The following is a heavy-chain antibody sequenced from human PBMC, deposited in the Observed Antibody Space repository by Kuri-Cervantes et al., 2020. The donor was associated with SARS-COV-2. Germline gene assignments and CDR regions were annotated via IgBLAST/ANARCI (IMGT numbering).Heavy chain of an antibody. CDR3: AKDPTATTEYYYAMDV. CDR1: GFTFSSYA. CDR2: ISGSGGST. D-gene: IGHD1-7*01. V-gene: IGHV3-23*01. J-gene: IGHJ6*02. Sequence: GGSLRLSCAASGFTFSSYAMSWVRQAPGKGLEWVSAISGSGGSTYHADSVKGRFTISRDNSKNTLYLQMNSLRAEDTAVYFCAKDPTATTEYYYAMDVWGQGTTVTVSS.